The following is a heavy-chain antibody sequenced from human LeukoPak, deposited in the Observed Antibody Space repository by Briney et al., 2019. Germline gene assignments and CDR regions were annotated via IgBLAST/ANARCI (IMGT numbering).Heavy chain of an antibody. CDR1: GGSISSSSYY. D-gene: IGHD3-22*01. V-gene: IGHV4-39*01. J-gene: IGHJ3*02. CDR3: ARSYYDSSGYPDAFDI. Sequence: SETLSLTCTVSGGSISSSSYYWGWIRQPPGKGLEWIGSIYYSGSTYYNPSLKSRVTISVDTSKNQFSLKLSSVTAADTAVYYCARSYYDSSGYPDAFDIWGRGTMVTVSS. CDR2: IYYSGST.